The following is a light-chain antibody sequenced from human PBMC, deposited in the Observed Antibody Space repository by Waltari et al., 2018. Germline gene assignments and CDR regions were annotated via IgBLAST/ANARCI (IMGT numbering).Light chain of an antibody. J-gene: IGLJ2*01. CDR2: QDN. Sequence: SYELTQAPSVSVSPEQTVSIMCSGDNLGKKYAYWSQQRPGQSPILVIYQDNKRPSGIPGLFSGSNSGNTATLTSSGNQVMDEAVYYCQAWDNNSVLFGGGTKLTVL. CDR3: QAWDNNSVL. CDR1: NLGKKY. V-gene: IGLV3-1*01.